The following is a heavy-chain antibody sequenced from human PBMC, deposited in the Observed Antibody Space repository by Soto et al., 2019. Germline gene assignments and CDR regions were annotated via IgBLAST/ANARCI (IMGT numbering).Heavy chain of an antibody. CDR1: GGAFNNYA. CDR2: IDPVFPSV. Sequence: QVQLVQSGAEVKRPGSSVKVSCKASGGAFNNYAIYWVRQAPGQGLEWLGTIDPVFPSVYYAPSFPGRLTITADGSTDTVYMMLTSLKSEDTAVYYCAREMPSTAAAYFYYGLNVWGQGTSVTVSS. D-gene: IGHD6-13*01. CDR3: AREMPSTAAAYFYYGLNV. V-gene: IGHV1-69*18. J-gene: IGHJ6*02.